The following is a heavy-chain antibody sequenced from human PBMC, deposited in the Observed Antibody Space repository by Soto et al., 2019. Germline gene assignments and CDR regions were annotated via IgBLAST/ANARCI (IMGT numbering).Heavy chain of an antibody. D-gene: IGHD4-17*01. CDR2: ISGSGGST. J-gene: IGHJ2*01. CDR3: EKDTGYGDYNYWYFDL. CDR1: GFTCSSYA. Sequence: EVQLLESGGGLVQPGGSLRLSCAASGFTCSSYAMSWVRQAPGKGLEWVSAISGSGGSTYYADSVKGRFTISRDNSKNTLYLQMNSLRAEDTAVYYCEKDTGYGDYNYWYFDLWGRGTLVTVSS. V-gene: IGHV3-23*01.